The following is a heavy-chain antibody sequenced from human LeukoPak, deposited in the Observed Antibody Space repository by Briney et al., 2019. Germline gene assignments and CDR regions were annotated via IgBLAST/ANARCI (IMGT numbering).Heavy chain of an antibody. CDR1: DDSVSSGSYY. V-gene: IGHV4-61*01. Sequence: PSETLSLTCTVSDDSVSSGSYYWSWIRQPPGKGLEWIGYVHYTGNTNYNPSLKSRVTISVDTSKNQFSLRLSSVAAADTAVYYCARDTGYCSGGSCYHNYFDYWGQGTLVTVSS. D-gene: IGHD2-15*01. J-gene: IGHJ4*02. CDR2: VHYTGNT. CDR3: ARDTGYCSGGSCYHNYFDY.